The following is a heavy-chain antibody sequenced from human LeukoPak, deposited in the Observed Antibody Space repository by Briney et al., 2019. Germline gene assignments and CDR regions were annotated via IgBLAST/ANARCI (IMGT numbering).Heavy chain of an antibody. V-gene: IGHV3-23*01. Sequence: PGGSLRLSCAASGVTLSTYAMSWARQAPGKGLEWVSGISSSGSGDNTYYADSVKGRFTISRDSSKNTLFLHMNTLRAEDTAIYYCARPTHQWLVSASIPFFDYWGQGTLVTVSS. CDR1: GVTLSTYA. CDR2: ISSSGSGDNT. D-gene: IGHD6-19*01. J-gene: IGHJ4*02. CDR3: ARPTHQWLVSASIPFFDY.